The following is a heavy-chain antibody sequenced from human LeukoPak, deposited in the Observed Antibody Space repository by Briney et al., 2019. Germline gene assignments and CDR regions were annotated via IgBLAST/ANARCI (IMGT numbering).Heavy chain of an antibody. CDR1: GYTFTGYY. CDR3: ARVQRGYYDSSGYYDAFDI. D-gene: IGHD3-22*01. Sequence: ASVKVSCKASGYTFTGYYMHWVRQAPGQGLEWMGRINPNSGGTNYAQKFQGRVTMTRDTSISTAYMELSRLRSDDTAVYYCARVQRGYYDSSGYYDAFDIWGQGTMVTVSS. J-gene: IGHJ3*02. V-gene: IGHV1-2*06. CDR2: INPNSGGT.